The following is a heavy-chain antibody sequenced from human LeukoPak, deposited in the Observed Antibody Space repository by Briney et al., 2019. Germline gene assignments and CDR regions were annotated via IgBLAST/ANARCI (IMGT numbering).Heavy chain of an antibody. Sequence: KSGGSLRLSCAASGFTFSSYNMNWVRQAPGKGLEWVSSITSSSSYIYYADSVKARFTISRDNSQNTVSLQLNNLRIEDTALYYCAKTSLSDPSGHYYYMDVWGKGTTVTVSS. CDR3: AKTSLSDPSGHYYYMDV. J-gene: IGHJ6*03. CDR1: GFTFSSYN. V-gene: IGHV3-21*01. D-gene: IGHD3-3*01. CDR2: ITSSSSYI.